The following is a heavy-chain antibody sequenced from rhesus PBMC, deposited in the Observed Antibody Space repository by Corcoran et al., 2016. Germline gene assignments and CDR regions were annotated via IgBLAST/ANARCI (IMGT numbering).Heavy chain of an antibody. V-gene: IGHV4-147*01. Sequence: QVQLQESGPGLVKPSETLSLTCAVSGYSISSNYWSWIRQPPGKGLEWIGYIYGSRWSTYYNPSLTSRVTISTDTSKNQFSLKLSAGTAADTAVYYCARGGVWSKVFDYWGQGVLVTVSS. CDR3: ARGGVWSKVFDY. CDR1: GYSISSNY. D-gene: IGHD6-37*01. J-gene: IGHJ4*01. CDR2: IYGSRWST.